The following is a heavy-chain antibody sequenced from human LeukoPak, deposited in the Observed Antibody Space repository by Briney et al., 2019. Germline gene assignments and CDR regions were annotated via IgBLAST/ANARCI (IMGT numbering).Heavy chain of an antibody. CDR2: ITSSASPI. CDR3: ARIYGSGSYWDY. V-gene: IGHV3-48*03. J-gene: IGHJ4*02. D-gene: IGHD3-10*01. Sequence: GGSLRLSRAVSGFTFNNYEMTWVRQAPGKGLEWISYITSSASPIYYADSVKGRFTISRDNAKNPLYLQMNSLRVEDTAVYYCARIYGSGSYWDYWGQGTLVTVSS. CDR1: GFTFNNYE.